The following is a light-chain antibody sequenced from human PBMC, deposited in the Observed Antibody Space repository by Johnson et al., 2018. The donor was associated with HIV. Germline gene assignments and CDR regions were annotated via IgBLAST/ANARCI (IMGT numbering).Light chain of an antibody. J-gene: IGLJ1*01. V-gene: IGLV1-51*01. CDR2: DND. CDR3: GTWDSSLSTPKYV. Sequence: QAVLTQPPSVSAAPGQKVTISCSGTSSNIGNNYVSWYQHLPGTAPKVLIYDNDKRPSGIPDRFSGSKSGTSATLGISGLQTGDEADYYCGTWDSSLSTPKYVVGAGTKVTGL. CDR1: SSNIGNNY.